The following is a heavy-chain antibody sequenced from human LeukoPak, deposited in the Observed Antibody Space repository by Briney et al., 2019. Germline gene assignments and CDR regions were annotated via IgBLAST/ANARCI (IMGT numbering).Heavy chain of an antibody. CDR3: ARLMLPGPGPDGWFDP. J-gene: IGHJ5*02. CDR1: GGSISSSSYY. Sequence: PSETLSLTCTVSGGSISSSSYYWGWIRQPPGKGLEWIGSIYYSGSTYYNPSLKSRVTISVDTSKNQFSLKLSSVTAADTAVYYCARLMLPGPGPDGWFDPWGQGTLVTVSS. V-gene: IGHV4-39*01. CDR2: IYYSGST. D-gene: IGHD3-16*01.